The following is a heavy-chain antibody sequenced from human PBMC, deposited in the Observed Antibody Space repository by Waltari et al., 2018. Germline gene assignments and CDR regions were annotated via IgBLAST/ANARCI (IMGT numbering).Heavy chain of an antibody. Sequence: EVQLAESGGGLVQPGGSLRISCAASGFTFSSYAMSWVRQAPGKGLEWVSASSGSGGSTYYADSVKGRFTISRDNSKNTLYLQMNSLRAEDTAVYYCARGPPAMAGTHMHFGFWGQGTLVTVSS. D-gene: IGHD6-19*01. CDR3: ARGPPAMAGTHMHFGF. J-gene: IGHJ4*02. V-gene: IGHV3-23*04. CDR1: GFTFSSYA. CDR2: SSGSGGST.